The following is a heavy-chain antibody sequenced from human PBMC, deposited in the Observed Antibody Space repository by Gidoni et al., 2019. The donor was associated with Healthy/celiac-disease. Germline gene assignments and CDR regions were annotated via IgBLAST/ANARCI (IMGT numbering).Heavy chain of an antibody. D-gene: IGHD6-19*01. CDR1: GFTFSSYA. Sequence: EVQLLESGGGLVQPGGSLRLSCAASGFTFSSYAMSWVRQAPGKGLDWVSAISGSGGSTYYADSVKGRFTISRDNSKNTLYLQMNSLRAEDTAVYYCARGRGSSGWPDYWGQGTLVTVSS. V-gene: IGHV3-23*01. J-gene: IGHJ4*02. CDR3: ARGRGSSGWPDY. CDR2: ISGSGGST.